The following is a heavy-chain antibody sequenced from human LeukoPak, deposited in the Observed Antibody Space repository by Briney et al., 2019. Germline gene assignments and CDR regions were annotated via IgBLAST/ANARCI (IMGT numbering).Heavy chain of an antibody. CDR2: IYYSGST. V-gene: IGHV4-30-4*01. D-gene: IGHD2-2*01. Sequence: TSQTLSLTCTVSGGSISSGDYYWSWIRQPPGKGLEWIGYIYYSGSTYYNPSLKSRVTISVDTSKNQFSLKLSSVTAADTAVYYCARGYCSSTSCYELDYWGQGTLVTVSS. CDR3: ARGYCSSTSCYELDY. CDR1: GGSISSGDYY. J-gene: IGHJ4*02.